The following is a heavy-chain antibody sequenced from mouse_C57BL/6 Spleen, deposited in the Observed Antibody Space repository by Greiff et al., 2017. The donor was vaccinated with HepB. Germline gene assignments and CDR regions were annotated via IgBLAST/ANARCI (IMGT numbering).Heavy chain of an antibody. Sequence: QVQLQQSGAELVKPGASVKLSCKASGYTFTSYWMHWVKQRPGQGLEWIGMIHPNSGSTNYNEKFKSKATLTVDKSSSTAYMQLSSLTSEDSAVYYCARGAGSSSLSDYWGQGTTLTVSS. J-gene: IGHJ2*01. CDR3: ARGAGSSSLSDY. D-gene: IGHD1-1*01. V-gene: IGHV1-64*01. CDR1: GYTFTSYW. CDR2: IHPNSGST.